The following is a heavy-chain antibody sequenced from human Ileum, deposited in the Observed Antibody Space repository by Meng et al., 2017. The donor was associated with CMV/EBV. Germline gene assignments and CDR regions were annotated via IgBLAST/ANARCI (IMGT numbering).Heavy chain of an antibody. J-gene: IGHJ4*02. D-gene: IGHD6-6*01. CDR3: ARDHASSSQLLDY. Sequence: VSLGQSGAEVKNIGASVKVSCKASGYTFSSYSFSWVRQAPGQGLEWMGWISAYNGDIKYAQKFRDRVTMTTDTSTSTAYMDLRGLRSDDTAVYYCARDHASSSQLLDYWGQGTLVTVSS. CDR1: GYTFSSYS. V-gene: IGHV1-18*04. CDR2: ISAYNGDI.